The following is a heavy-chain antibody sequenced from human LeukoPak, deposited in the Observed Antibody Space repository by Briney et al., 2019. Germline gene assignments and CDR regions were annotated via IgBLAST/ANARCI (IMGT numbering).Heavy chain of an antibody. J-gene: IGHJ4*02. Sequence: GGSLSLSCTASGFTFNAYAMNWVRQAPGKGLEWVSGINWNGGSTDYADSVKGRFTISRDNAKNSLYLEMNSLRVEDTAFYYCARIERGATTDSRGAGTLFTVSS. CDR3: ARIERGATTDS. CDR1: GFTFNAYA. V-gene: IGHV3-20*04. D-gene: IGHD1-26*01. CDR2: INWNGGST.